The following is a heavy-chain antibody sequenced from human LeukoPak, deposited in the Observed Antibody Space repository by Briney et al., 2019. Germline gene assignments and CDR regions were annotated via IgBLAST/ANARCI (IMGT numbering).Heavy chain of an antibody. CDR1: GGTFSSYA. CDR2: IIPIFGTA. CDR3: ARDTEYCSSTSCPTAGLL. D-gene: IGHD2-2*01. J-gene: IGHJ4*02. Sequence: ASVKVSCKASGGTFSSYAISWVRQAPGQGLEWMGGIIPIFGTANYAQKFQGRVTITADESTSTAYMELSSLRSEDTAVYYCARDTEYCSSTSCPTAGLLWGQGTLVTVSS. V-gene: IGHV1-69*13.